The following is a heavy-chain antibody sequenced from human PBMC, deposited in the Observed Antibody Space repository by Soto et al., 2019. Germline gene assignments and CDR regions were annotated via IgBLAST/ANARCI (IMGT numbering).Heavy chain of an antibody. CDR2: IYYSGGT. CDR3: ARQRYFDL. Sequence: QVQLQESGPGLVKPSETLSLTCTVSGGSISSYYWSWIRQPPGKGLEWIGYIYYSGGTNYNPSLKSRVTISVDTSKNQFSLKVSSVTAADTSVYYCARQRYFDLWGRGTLVTVSS. CDR1: GGSISSYY. J-gene: IGHJ2*01. V-gene: IGHV4-59*08.